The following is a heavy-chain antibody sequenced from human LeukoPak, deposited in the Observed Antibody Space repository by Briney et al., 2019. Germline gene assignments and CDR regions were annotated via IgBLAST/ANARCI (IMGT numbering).Heavy chain of an antibody. V-gene: IGHV3-53*01. D-gene: IGHD3-10*01. Sequence: PGGSLRLSCAASGFTVSSNYLSWVRQAAGKGLEWVSVIYTGGSTYYADSVKGRLTISRDNSKNTLYLQMNSLRAEDTAVYYCATGTYGSGSYYTTGWDAFDIWGQGTMVTVSS. CDR3: ATGTYGSGSYYTTGWDAFDI. CDR2: IYTGGST. CDR1: GFTVSSNY. J-gene: IGHJ3*02.